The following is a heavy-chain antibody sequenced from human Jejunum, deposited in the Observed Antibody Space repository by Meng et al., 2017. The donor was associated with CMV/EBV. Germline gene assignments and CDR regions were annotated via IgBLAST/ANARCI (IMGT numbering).Heavy chain of an antibody. Sequence: SVKSGDAVWTWIRKSPGKGLEWSGYVSHTGSINYNPSRKSRGIISIDTSKNQFSLKLSSVTAADTAVYYCTREIVRDYTRDGMDVWGQGTTVTVSS. V-gene: IGHV4-61*08. CDR3: TREIVRDYTRDGMDV. CDR1: SVKSGDAV. D-gene: IGHD4-11*01. J-gene: IGHJ6*02. CDR2: VSHTGSI.